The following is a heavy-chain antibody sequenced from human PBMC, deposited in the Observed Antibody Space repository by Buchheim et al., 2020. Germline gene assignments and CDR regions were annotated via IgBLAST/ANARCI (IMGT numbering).Heavy chain of an antibody. CDR1: GFTFSDYY. CDR3: ARDLGFNVTPVPERHWYFDL. CDR2: ISSSGSTI. D-gene: IGHD4-23*01. V-gene: IGHV3-11*01. Sequence: QVQLVESGGGLVKPGGSLRLSCAASGFTFSDYYMSWIRQAPGEGLERVSYISSSGSTIYYADSVKGRFTISRDNAKNSLYLQMNSLRAEDTAVYYCARDLGFNVTPVPERHWYFDLWGRGTL. J-gene: IGHJ2*01.